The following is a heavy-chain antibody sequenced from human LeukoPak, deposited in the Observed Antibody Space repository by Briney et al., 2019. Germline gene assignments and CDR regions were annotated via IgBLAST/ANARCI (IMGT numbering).Heavy chain of an antibody. CDR2: IYTSGST. D-gene: IGHD3-10*01. CDR3: ARDFYGSGPKYYYYYYMDV. CDR1: GGSISSGSYY. J-gene: IGHJ6*03. V-gene: IGHV4-61*02. Sequence: SETLSLTCTVSGGSISSGSYYWSWIRQPAGKGLEWIGRIYTSGSTNYNPSLKSRVTISVDTSKNQFSLKLSSVTAADTAVYYCARDFYGSGPKYYYYYYMDVWGKGTTVTISS.